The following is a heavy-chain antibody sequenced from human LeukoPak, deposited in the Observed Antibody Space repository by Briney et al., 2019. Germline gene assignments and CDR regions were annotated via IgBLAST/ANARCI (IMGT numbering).Heavy chain of an antibody. CDR1: GFTFSSYW. V-gene: IGHV3-53*01. CDR3: ARDRAGGYDVFDY. CDR2: IYSGGNT. D-gene: IGHD5-12*01. J-gene: IGHJ4*02. Sequence: GGSLRLSCAASGFTFSSYWMHWARQAPGKGLEWVSVIYSGGNTYYADSVRGRFTISRDNSKNTLYLQMNSLRVEDTAVYYCARDRAGGYDVFDYWGQGTLVTVSS.